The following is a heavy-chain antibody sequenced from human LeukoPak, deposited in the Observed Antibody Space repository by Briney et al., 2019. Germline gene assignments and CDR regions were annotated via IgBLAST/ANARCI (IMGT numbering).Heavy chain of an antibody. D-gene: IGHD3-10*01. CDR2: IYYSGST. J-gene: IGHJ4*02. CDR3: ARGWFGELFFDY. Sequence: SETLSLTCTVSGGSISRYYWSWIRQLPGKGLEWIGYIYYSGSTNYNPSLKSRVTISVDTSKNQFSLELSSVTAADTAVYYCARGWFGELFFDYWGQGTLVTVSS. V-gene: IGHV4-59*01. CDR1: GGSISRYY.